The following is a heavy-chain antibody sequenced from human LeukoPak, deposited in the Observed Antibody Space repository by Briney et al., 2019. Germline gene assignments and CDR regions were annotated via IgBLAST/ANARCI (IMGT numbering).Heavy chain of an antibody. CDR3: ARDLKDDGFGAEGSLDF. J-gene: IGHJ4*03. D-gene: IGHD3-10*01. Sequence: ASVKVSCKASGYTFTSYGISWVRQAPGQGLEWVGWINPNNGGTYYAEKFQGRVTMTRGTSAYTVYMELDRLRYDDTAVYFCARDLKDDGFGAEGSLDFWGHGTLVTVSS. V-gene: IGHV1-2*02. CDR2: INPNNGGT. CDR1: GYTFTSYG.